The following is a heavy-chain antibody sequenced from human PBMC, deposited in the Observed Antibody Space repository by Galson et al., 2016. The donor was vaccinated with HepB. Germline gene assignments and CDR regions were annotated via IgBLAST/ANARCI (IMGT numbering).Heavy chain of an antibody. D-gene: IGHD5-12*01. CDR2: IMPIFRTT. CDR3: AGRHSGYTGGYDY. V-gene: IGHV1-69*13. CDR1: GGTFSTYA. J-gene: IGHJ4*02. Sequence: SVKVSCKASGGTFSTYAISWVRQALGQGLEWMGGIMPIFRTTNYAQKFQGRVTITADESTSTAYMELSSLRSEDTAVYYCAGRHSGYTGGYDYWGQGTLVTVSS.